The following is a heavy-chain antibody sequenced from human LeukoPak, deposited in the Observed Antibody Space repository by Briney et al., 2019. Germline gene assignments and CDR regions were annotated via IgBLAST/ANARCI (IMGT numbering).Heavy chain of an antibody. V-gene: IGHV1-69*06. CDR3: AREGAKFWGGYNWFDP. CDR1: GYTFSVYG. CDR2: IIPIFGTA. J-gene: IGHJ5*02. Sequence: SVKVSCKASGYTFSVYGITWVRQAPGQGLEWMGGIIPIFGTANYAQKFQGRVTITADKSTSTAYMELSSLRSEDTAVYYCAREGAKFWGGYNWFDPWGQGTLVTVSS. D-gene: IGHD3-3*01.